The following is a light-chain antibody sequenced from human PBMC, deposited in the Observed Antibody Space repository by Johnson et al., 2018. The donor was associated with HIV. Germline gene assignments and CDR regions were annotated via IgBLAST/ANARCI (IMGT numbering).Light chain of an antibody. Sequence: QSVLTQPPSVSAAPGQKVTISCSGSRSNIGNNYVSWYQQFPGTAPKLLISNNDKRPSGIPDRFSGSRSGTSATLGITGLQTGDEADYYCGTWATILQTFVFGTGTEVSVL. CDR1: RSNIGNNY. V-gene: IGLV1-51*01. J-gene: IGLJ1*01. CDR2: NND. CDR3: GTWATILQTFV.